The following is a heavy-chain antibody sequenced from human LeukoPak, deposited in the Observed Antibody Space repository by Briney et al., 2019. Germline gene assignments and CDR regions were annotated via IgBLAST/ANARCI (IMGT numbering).Heavy chain of an antibody. J-gene: IGHJ4*02. CDR2: IYYSGST. CDR3: ARCASCYESSL. V-gene: IGHV4-39*01. D-gene: IGHD2-2*01. Sequence: PSETLSLTCTVSGGSISSSSHYWGWIRQPPGKGLEWIASIYYSGSTYYNPSLKSRVTISVDTSKNQFSLKLSSVTAADTAVYYCARCASCYESSLWGQGTLVTVSS. CDR1: GGSISSSSHY.